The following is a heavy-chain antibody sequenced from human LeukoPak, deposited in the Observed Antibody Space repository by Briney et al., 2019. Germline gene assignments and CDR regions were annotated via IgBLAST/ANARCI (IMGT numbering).Heavy chain of an antibody. Sequence: SETLSLTCTVSGGSISSSSYYWGWIRQPPGKGREWIGSIYYSGSTYYNPSLKSRVTISVDTSKNQFSLKLSSVTAADTAVYYCARGMLLSRAFDIWGQGTMVTVSS. CDR2: IYYSGST. V-gene: IGHV4-39*01. J-gene: IGHJ3*02. D-gene: IGHD2-15*01. CDR3: ARGMLLSRAFDI. CDR1: GGSISSSSYY.